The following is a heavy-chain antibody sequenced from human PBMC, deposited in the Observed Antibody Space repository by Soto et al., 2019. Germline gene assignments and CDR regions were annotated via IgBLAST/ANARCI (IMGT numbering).Heavy chain of an antibody. D-gene: IGHD4-17*01. CDR1: GGSINNYF. J-gene: IGHJ6*03. CDR3: TRRSDDYGAYLDG. V-gene: IGHV4-59*08. Sequence: QVQLQESGPGLVKPSETLSLTCTVSGGSINNYFWGWVRQPPGKGLEWIGYIYYTGRTDYNPSLKTRVTISKDTSRTRFSLNLNSVTAADTAVYYCTRRSDDYGAYLDGWGKGTTVTVSS. CDR2: IYYTGRT.